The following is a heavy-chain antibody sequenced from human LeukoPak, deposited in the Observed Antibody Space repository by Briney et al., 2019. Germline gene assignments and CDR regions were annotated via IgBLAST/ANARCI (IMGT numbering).Heavy chain of an antibody. D-gene: IGHD5/OR15-5a*01. Sequence: GGSLRLSCAASAFTFSSYGMHWVRQAPDKGLEWVAVISDDGSKKYHADSVKGRFTISRDNSENTLYLQMKSLRHEDTAVYYCARDWSAAVYAPFDYWGQGTLVTVSS. CDR1: AFTFSSYG. J-gene: IGHJ4*02. V-gene: IGHV3-30*19. CDR2: ISDDGSKK. CDR3: ARDWSAAVYAPFDY.